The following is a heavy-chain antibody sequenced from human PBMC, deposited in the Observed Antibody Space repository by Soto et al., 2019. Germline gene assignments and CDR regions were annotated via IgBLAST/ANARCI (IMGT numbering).Heavy chain of an antibody. CDR2: ISAYNGNT. D-gene: IGHD2-21*01. CDR1: GYTFTSYG. J-gene: IGHJ4*01. CDR3: ARASEGQGDNDRQIAY. Sequence: ASVKVSCKASGYTFTSYGISWVRQAPGQGLEWMGWISAYNGNTNYAQKLQGRVTMTTDTSTSTAYMELRSLRSDDTAVYYCARASEGQGDNDRQIAYGGNGSLLPVSS. V-gene: IGHV1-18*01.